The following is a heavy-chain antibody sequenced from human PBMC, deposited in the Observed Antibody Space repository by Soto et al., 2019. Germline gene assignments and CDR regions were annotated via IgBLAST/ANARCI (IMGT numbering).Heavy chain of an antibody. D-gene: IGHD1-1*01. CDR3: AKERTRHFDY. V-gene: IGHV3-30*18. CDR2: ISYDGNNK. CDR1: GFTFGSYG. Sequence: LRLSCAASGFTFGSYGMHWVRQAPGKGLEWVAVISYDGNNKYYADSVKGRLTISRDNSKNTVSLQMNSLRAEDTAVYYCAKERTRHFDYWGQGIPVTVSS. J-gene: IGHJ4*02.